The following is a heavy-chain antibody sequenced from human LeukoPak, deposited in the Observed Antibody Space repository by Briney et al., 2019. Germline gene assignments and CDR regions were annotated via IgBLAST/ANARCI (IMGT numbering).Heavy chain of an antibody. Sequence: GGSLRLSCAASGFIFSSYGMHWVRQAPGKGLEWVAVIWNDGSSKYYADSVKGRFTISRDNSKNTLYLQMNSLRAEDTAVYYCARDSYLGVEMATFGPDYWGQGTLVTVSS. V-gene: IGHV3-33*01. CDR3: ARDSYLGVEMATFGPDY. CDR2: IWNDGSSK. J-gene: IGHJ4*02. CDR1: GFIFSSYG. D-gene: IGHD5-24*01.